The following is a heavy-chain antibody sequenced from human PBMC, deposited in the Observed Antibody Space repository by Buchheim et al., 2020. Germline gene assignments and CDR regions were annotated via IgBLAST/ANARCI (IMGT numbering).Heavy chain of an antibody. V-gene: IGHV1-2*04. D-gene: IGHD4-23*01. CDR3: ARGASGGSKTPFDY. Sequence: QVQLVQSGAEVKKPGSSVKVSCKASGGTFSSYTISWVRQAPGQGLEWMGWINPNSGGTNYAQKFQGWVTMTRDTAISTAYLELSRLRSDDTAVYYCARGASGGSKTPFDYWGQGTL. CDR2: INPNSGGT. J-gene: IGHJ4*02. CDR1: GGTFSSYT.